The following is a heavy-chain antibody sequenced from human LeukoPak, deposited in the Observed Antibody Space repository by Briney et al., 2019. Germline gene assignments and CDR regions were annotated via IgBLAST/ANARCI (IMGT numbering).Heavy chain of an antibody. CDR2: IIPIFGTA. D-gene: IGHD3-22*01. CDR3: ARSPYYYDSSGYYCPLSLDY. CDR1: GGTFSSYA. V-gene: IGHV1-69*05. Sequence: SVKVSCKASGGTFSSYAISWVRQAPGQGLEWMGGIIPIFGTANYAQKFQGRVTITTDESTSTAYMELSSLRSEDTAVYYCARSPYYYDSSGYYCPLSLDYWGQGTLVTVSS. J-gene: IGHJ4*02.